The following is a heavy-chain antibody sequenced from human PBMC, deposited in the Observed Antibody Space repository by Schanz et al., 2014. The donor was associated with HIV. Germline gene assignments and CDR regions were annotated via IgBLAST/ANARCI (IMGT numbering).Heavy chain of an antibody. CDR3: AKDRITGTTGVPYYYYGMDV. D-gene: IGHD1-7*01. CDR2: ISGSGGST. Sequence: EVQLVESGGGLVQPGRSLRLSCTGSGFNFDDYVMYWVRQAPGKGLEWVSIISGSGGSTYYADSVKGRFTISRDNSKNTLYLQMNSLRAEDTAVYYCAKDRITGTTGVPYYYYGMDVWGQGTTVTVSS. CDR1: GFNFDDYV. V-gene: IGHV3-9*01. J-gene: IGHJ6*02.